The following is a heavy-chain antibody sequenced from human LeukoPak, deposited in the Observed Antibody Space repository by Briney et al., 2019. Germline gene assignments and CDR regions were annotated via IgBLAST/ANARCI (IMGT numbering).Heavy chain of an antibody. CDR3: ARDRWRSGRFFSGYYYYYMDV. CDR2: IIPIFGTA. V-gene: IGHV1-69*06. J-gene: IGHJ6*03. CDR1: GGTFSSYA. Sequence: GASVKVSCKASGGTFSSYAISWVRQAPGQGLEWMGGIIPIFGTANYAQKFQGRVTITADKSTSTAYMELSSLRSEDTAVYYCARDRWRSGRFFSGYYYYYMDVWGKGTTVTVSS. D-gene: IGHD1-26*01.